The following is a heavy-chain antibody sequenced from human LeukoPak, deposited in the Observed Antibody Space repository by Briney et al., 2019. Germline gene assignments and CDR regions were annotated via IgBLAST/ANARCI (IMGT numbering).Heavy chain of an antibody. CDR2: ISAYNGNT. D-gene: IGHD3-3*01. CDR1: GYAFTSYG. Sequence: ASVKVSCKASGYAFTSYGISWVRQAPGQGLEWMGWISAYNGNTNYAQKLQGRVTMTTDTSTSTAYMELRSLRSDDTAVYYCARDRRAGITIFGVVTGGGMDVWGQGTTVTVSS. CDR3: ARDRRAGITIFGVVTGGGMDV. V-gene: IGHV1-18*01. J-gene: IGHJ6*02.